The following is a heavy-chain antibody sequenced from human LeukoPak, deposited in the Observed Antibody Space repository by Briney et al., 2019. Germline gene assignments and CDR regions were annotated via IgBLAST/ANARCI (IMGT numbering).Heavy chain of an antibody. V-gene: IGHV1-2*06. CDR2: INPNSGGT. Sequence: GASVKVSCKASGYTFTGYYMHLVRQAPGQGLEWMGRINPNSGGTNYAQKFQGRVTMTRDTSISTAYMELSRLRSDDTAVYYCARDSYYYDSSGYYYYFDYWRQGTLVTVSS. J-gene: IGHJ4*02. D-gene: IGHD3-22*01. CDR1: GYTFTGYY. CDR3: ARDSYYYDSSGYYYYFDY.